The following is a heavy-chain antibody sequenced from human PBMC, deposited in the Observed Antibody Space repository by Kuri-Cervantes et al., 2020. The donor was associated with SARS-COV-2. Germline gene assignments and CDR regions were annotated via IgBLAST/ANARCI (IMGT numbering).Heavy chain of an antibody. J-gene: IGHJ3*02. Sequence: GGSLSLSCKASGYTFTGYYMHWVRQAPGQGLEWMGRINPNSGGTNYAQKFQGRVTMTRDTSISTAYMELSRLRSDDTAVYYCARDADSSSWYPGAFDIWGQGTMVTVSS. V-gene: IGHV1-2*06. CDR2: INPNSGGT. D-gene: IGHD6-13*01. CDR1: GYTFTGYY. CDR3: ARDADSSSWYPGAFDI.